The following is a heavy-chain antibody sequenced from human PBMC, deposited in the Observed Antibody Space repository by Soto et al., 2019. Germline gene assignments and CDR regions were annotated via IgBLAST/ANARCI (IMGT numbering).Heavy chain of an antibody. D-gene: IGHD2-15*01. CDR2: IYYIGST. V-gene: IGHV4-31*03. J-gene: IGHJ4*02. CDR3: ARVVEIIGYY. Sequence: SETLSLTCTVSGGSISTRVYYWSWIRQHPGKGLEWIGYIYYIGSTYYNPSLKSRVTLSVDTSKNQFYLKLISVTAADTAVYYCARVVEIIGYYWGQGSLVAVYS. CDR1: GGSISTRVYY.